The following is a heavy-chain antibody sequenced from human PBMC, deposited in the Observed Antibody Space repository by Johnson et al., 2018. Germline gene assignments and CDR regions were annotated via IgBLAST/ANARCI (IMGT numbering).Heavy chain of an antibody. CDR3: AREGRDSYYYMDV. CDR1: GGSISNYH. CDR2: IYYNGYT. V-gene: IGHV4-59*01. Sequence: QVQLQESGPGLVKPSETXSLTCTVSGGSISNYHWSWIRQPPGKGLAWIGYIYYNGYTNYNPSLKSRVTISVDTSKSQFSLKLSSVTSAATAVYYCAREGRDSYYYMDVWGKGTTVTVSS. J-gene: IGHJ6*03.